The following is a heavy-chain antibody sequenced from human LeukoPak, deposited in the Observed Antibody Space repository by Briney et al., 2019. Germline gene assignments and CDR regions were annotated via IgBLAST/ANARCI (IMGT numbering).Heavy chain of an antibody. J-gene: IGHJ4*02. CDR3: ASGPMTTVTCPSLDY. CDR1: GASINSAGYS. D-gene: IGHD4-17*01. Sequence: PSQTLSLTCGVSGASINSAGYSWTWIRQPPGKGLEWIGYIYHGETTYYNPSLKSRVTISIDESKNHFSLRLNSVTAADTAVYYCASGPMTTVTCPSLDYWGQGTLVTVSS. CDR2: IYHGETT. V-gene: IGHV4-30-2*01.